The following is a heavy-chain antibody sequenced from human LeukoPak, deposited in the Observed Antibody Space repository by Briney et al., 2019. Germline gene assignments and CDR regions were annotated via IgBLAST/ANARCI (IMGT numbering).Heavy chain of an antibody. CDR2: IYTSGST. CDR1: GGSISSYY. V-gene: IGHV4-4*07. D-gene: IGHD3-10*01. CDR3: ARRKGVILTMVRGRYYYYYMDV. Sequence: SETLSLTCTVSGGSISSYYWSWIRQPAGKGLEWIGRIYTSGSTNYNPSLKSRVTMSVDTSKNQFSLKLSSVTAADTAVYYCARRKGVILTMVRGRYYYYYMDVWGKGTTVTVSS. J-gene: IGHJ6*03.